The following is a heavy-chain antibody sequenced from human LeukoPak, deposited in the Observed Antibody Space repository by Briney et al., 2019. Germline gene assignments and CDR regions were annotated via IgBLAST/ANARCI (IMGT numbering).Heavy chain of an antibody. CDR1: GFALSSHW. J-gene: IGHJ6*02. V-gene: IGHV3-7*03. CDR3: ARNNGMDV. CDR2: VNRDGSET. Sequence: PGGSLRLSCAASGFALSSHWMTWVRQVPGRGPERVANVNRDGSETYYLDSVKGRFTISKDNAKNSLYLQMNSLGAEDTALYHCARNNGMDVWGQGTTVIVSS.